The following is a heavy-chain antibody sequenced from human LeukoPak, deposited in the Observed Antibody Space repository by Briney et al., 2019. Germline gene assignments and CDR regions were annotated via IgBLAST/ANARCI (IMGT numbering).Heavy chain of an antibody. J-gene: IGHJ3*02. V-gene: IGHV4-31*03. D-gene: IGHD4-11*01. CDR2: IYYSGST. CDR3: ARDPFYSDHALDI. Sequence: PSETLSLTCTVSGGSISSNAYYWSWIRQHPGKGLEWIGYIYYSGSTYYNPSLKSRVTISLDTPKNQFSLKLSSVTAADTAVYFCARDPFYSDHALDIWGHGTMVTVSS. CDR1: GGSISSNAYY.